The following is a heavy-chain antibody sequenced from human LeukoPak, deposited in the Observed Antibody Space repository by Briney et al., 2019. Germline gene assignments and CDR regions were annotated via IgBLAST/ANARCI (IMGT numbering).Heavy chain of an antibody. D-gene: IGHD3-3*01. V-gene: IGHV3-11*01. Sequence: GGSLRLSCAASGFTFSDYYMSWIRQAPGKGLEWVSYISSSGSTIYYADSVKGRFTISRDNAKKSLYLQMNSLRAEDTAVYYCARVPRDFWSGYYDYWGQGTLVTVSS. J-gene: IGHJ4*02. CDR1: GFTFSDYY. CDR2: ISSSGSTI. CDR3: ARVPRDFWSGYYDY.